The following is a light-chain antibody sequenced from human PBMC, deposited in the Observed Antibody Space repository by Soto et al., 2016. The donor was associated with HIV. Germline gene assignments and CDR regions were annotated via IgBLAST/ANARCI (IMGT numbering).Light chain of an antibody. V-gene: IGLV3-1*01. J-gene: IGLJ2*01. Sequence: SYELTQPPSVSVSPGQTASITCSGDKLGDKYACWYQQKPGQSPVLVMYQDTKRPSGIPERFSGSNSGNTATLTISGTQAMDEAEHYCQAWDSSTVVFGGGTKLTVL. CDR3: QAWDSSTVV. CDR1: KLGDKY. CDR2: QDT.